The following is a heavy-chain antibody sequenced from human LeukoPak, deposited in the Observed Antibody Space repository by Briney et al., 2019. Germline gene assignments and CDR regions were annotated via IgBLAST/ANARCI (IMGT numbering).Heavy chain of an antibody. CDR1: GYTFTGYY. J-gene: IGHJ6*03. Sequence: ASVKVSCKTSGYTFTGYYMHWVRQAPGQGLEWMGWINPNSGVTNYAQKLQGRVTITRDTSIDTAYMQLSRLRSDDTAVYYCAKDRYGDYEAPFHYYMDAWGRGTTVTVSS. D-gene: IGHD5-12*01. V-gene: IGHV1-2*02. CDR3: AKDRYGDYEAPFHYYMDA. CDR2: INPNSGVT.